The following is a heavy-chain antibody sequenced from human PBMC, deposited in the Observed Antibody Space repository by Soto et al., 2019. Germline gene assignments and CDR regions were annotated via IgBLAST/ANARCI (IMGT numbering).Heavy chain of an antibody. CDR3: ASIAARRNYYYYGMDV. J-gene: IGHJ6*02. V-gene: IGHV3-30-3*01. Sequence: GGSLRLSCAASGFTFSSYAMHWVRQAPGKGLEWVAVISYDGSNKYYADSVKGRFTISRDNSKNTLYLQMNSLRAEDTAVYYCASIAARRNYYYYGMDVWGQGTTVTVSS. CDR1: GFTFSSYA. CDR2: ISYDGSNK. D-gene: IGHD6-6*01.